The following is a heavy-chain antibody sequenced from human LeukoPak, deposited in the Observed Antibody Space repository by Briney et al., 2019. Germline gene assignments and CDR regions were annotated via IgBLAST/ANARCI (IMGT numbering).Heavy chain of an antibody. CDR3: ARPLGYCSSTSCSRDAFDI. CDR1: GGSISGYY. CDR2: IYTSGST. V-gene: IGHV4-4*07. J-gene: IGHJ3*02. D-gene: IGHD2-2*01. Sequence: PSETLSLTCTVSGGSISGYYWSWIRQPAGKGLEWIGRIYTSGSTNYNPSLKSRVTMSVDTSKNQFSLKLSSVTAADTAVYYCARPLGYCSSTSCSRDAFDIWGQGTMVTVSS.